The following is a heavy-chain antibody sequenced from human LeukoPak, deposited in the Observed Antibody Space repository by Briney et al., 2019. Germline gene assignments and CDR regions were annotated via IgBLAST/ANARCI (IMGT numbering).Heavy chain of an antibody. CDR2: ISGSGHST. V-gene: IGHV3-23*01. CDR3: AKDGGLWVSAHWGDS. Sequence: GGSLRLSCAASGFTFSNYAMSWVRQAPGKGLEWVSAISGSGHSTYYADSVKGRFTISRDNSKKTLYLQMNSLRAEDTAVYYCAKDGGLWVSAHWGDSWGRGTLVTVSS. CDR1: GFTFSNYA. J-gene: IGHJ4*02. D-gene: IGHD7-27*01.